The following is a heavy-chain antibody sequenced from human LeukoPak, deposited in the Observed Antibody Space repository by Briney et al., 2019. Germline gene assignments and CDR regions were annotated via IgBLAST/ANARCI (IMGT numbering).Heavy chain of an antibody. V-gene: IGHV1-18*01. CDR2: ISAYNGNT. J-gene: IGHJ4*02. CDR1: GYTFTSYG. D-gene: IGHD6-19*01. CDR3: ARVHDSSGSDY. Sequence: ASVKLSCKASGYTFTSYGISWVRQAPGQGLEWMGWISAYNGNTNYAQKIQGRVTMTTDTSTSTAYMELRSLRSDDAAVYYCARVHDSSGSDYWGQGTLVTVSS.